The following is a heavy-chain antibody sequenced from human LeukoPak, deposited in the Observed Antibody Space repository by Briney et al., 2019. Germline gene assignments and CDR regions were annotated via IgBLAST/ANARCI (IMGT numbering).Heavy chain of an antibody. CDR3: ATPTQLYYYHGMDV. J-gene: IGHJ6*02. CDR1: GYTFTSYD. D-gene: IGHD1-1*01. Sequence: ASVKVSCKASGYTFTSYDINWVRQATGQGLEWMGWMNPNSGNTGYAQKFQGRVTMTRNTSISTAYMELSSLRSVDTAVYYCATPTQLYYYHGMDVWGQGTTVTVSS. CDR2: MNPNSGNT. V-gene: IGHV1-8*01.